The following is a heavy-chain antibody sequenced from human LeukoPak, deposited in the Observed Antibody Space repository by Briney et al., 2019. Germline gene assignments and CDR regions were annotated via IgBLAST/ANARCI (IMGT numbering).Heavy chain of an antibody. CDR2: INPNSGGT. CDR1: GYTFTGYY. CDR3: ARVYYYASGRLDS. V-gene: IGHV1-2*02. Sequence: GASVKVSCKASGYTFTGYYIHWVRQAPGQGLEWMGWINPNSGGTNYAQKFQGRVTMTRDASISTAYMELSRLRSDDTAVFYCARVYYYASGRLDSWGQGTLITVSS. J-gene: IGHJ4*02. D-gene: IGHD3-10*01.